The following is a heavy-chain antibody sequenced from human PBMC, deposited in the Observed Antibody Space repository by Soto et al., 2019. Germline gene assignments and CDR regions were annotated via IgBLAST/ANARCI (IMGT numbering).Heavy chain of an antibody. CDR3: ARSRSGAVADSFDY. Sequence: QVQLVASGGGVVHLGRSLTLSCAASGFTFNRHAIHWVRQAPGKGLEWVTVISRDGTNKYFADSVKGRFTISRDNAKNTVFLKMNSLRREDTAVYYCARSRSGAVADSFDYWGQGTPVTVSS. J-gene: IGHJ4*02. V-gene: IGHV3-30-3*01. CDR2: ISRDGTNK. D-gene: IGHD3-10*01. CDR1: GFTFNRHA.